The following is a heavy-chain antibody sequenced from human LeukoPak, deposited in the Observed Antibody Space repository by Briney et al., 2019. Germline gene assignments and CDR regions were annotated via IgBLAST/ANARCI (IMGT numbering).Heavy chain of an antibody. CDR2: IRYDGSNK. CDR3: AKDKGPMVRGVMDYFDY. D-gene: IGHD3-10*01. J-gene: IGHJ4*02. CDR1: GFTFSNFG. Sequence: GGSLRLSCAASGFTFSNFGVNWVRQAPGKGLEWVAFIRYDGSNKYYADSVKGRFTISRDSSKNTLYLQMNSLRAEDTAVYYCAKDKGPMVRGVMDYFDYWGQGTLVTVSS. V-gene: IGHV3-30*02.